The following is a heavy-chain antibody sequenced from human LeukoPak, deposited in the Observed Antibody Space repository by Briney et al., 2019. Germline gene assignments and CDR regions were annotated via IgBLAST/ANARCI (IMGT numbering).Heavy chain of an antibody. D-gene: IGHD3-22*01. CDR2: ISSSGSTI. J-gene: IGHJ4*02. CDR3: AREQYYYDSSGYLPYFDY. Sequence: PGGSLRLSCAASGFTFSDYYMSWIRQAPGKGLEWVSYISSSGSTIYYADSVKGRFTISRDNAKNSLYLQMNSLRAEDTAVYYCAREQYYYDSSGYLPYFDYWGQGTLVTVSS. CDR1: GFTFSDYY. V-gene: IGHV3-11*04.